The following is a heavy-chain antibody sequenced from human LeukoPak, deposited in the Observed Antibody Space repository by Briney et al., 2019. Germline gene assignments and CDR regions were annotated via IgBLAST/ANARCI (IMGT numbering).Heavy chain of an antibody. D-gene: IGHD3-3*01. V-gene: IGHV3-11*04. CDR2: ISSSGTTT. Sequence: GGSLRLSCVGSGFTLSDYYMSWIRQAPGKGLEWISYISSSGTTTYYSDSVKGRFTISRDNAKNSLFLQMNSLRAEDTAVYYCARGSETYDFWSGYTLRDAFDIWGQGTMVTVSS. J-gene: IGHJ3*02. CDR1: GFTLSDYY. CDR3: ARGSETYDFWSGYTLRDAFDI.